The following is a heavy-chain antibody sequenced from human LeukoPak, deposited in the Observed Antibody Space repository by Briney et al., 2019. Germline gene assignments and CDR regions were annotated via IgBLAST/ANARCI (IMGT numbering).Heavy chain of an antibody. CDR2: TYYRSKWYN. Sequence: PSQTLSLTCAISGDSVSSNSAGWNWIRQSPSRGLEWLGRTYYRSKWYNDFAPSVRNRITINPDTSKNQFSLQLNSVTPEDTAVYYCAGGSGILGYWGQGTLVTVSS. V-gene: IGHV6-1*01. D-gene: IGHD2-15*01. CDR3: AGGSGILGY. J-gene: IGHJ4*02. CDR1: GDSVSSNSAG.